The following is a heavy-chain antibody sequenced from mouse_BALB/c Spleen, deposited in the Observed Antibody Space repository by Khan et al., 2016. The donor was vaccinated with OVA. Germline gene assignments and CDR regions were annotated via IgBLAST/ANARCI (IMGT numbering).Heavy chain of an antibody. Sequence: DVQLQESGPGLVKPSQSLSLTCSVSGYSITSGYFWNWIRQFPGNKLEWMGYISYDGSNNYNQSFKNRITITRDKSKNQFFLKLNSVTTEYTATYYCATMGNFDYWGQGTTLTVAS. CDR1: GYSITSGYF. D-gene: IGHD2-3*01. CDR2: ISYDGSN. CDR3: ATMGNFDY. J-gene: IGHJ2*01. V-gene: IGHV3-6*02.